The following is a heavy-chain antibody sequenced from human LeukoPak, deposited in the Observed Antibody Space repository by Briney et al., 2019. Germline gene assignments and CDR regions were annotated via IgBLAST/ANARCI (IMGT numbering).Heavy chain of an antibody. J-gene: IGHJ5*02. CDR3: ARDRKSHGFDP. CDR2: ISSGGST. Sequence: GGSLRLSCAASGLRFSSYGMNWVRQAPGKGLEWAAFISSGGSTSYADSVKGRFTISRDNAKSSLYLQMNSLRDEDKAVYYCARDRKSHGFDPWGQGTLVTVSS. CDR1: GLRFSSYG. V-gene: IGHV3-48*02.